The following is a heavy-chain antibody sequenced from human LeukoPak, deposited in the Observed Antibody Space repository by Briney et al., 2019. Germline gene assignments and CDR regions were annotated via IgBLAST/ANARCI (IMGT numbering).Heavy chain of an antibody. CDR3: ARDPAYDSSGHDAFDI. D-gene: IGHD3-22*01. V-gene: IGHV1-18*01. CDR1: GYTFTSYG. CDR2: IIPLNLKT. J-gene: IGHJ3*02. Sequence: GPVTVSCKASGYTFTSYGISWVRQAPGQGLEWMGWIIPLNLKTNYAQKLQGRVTMTTDTSTSTAYMELRSLRSDDTAVYYCARDPAYDSSGHDAFDIWGQGTMVTLSS.